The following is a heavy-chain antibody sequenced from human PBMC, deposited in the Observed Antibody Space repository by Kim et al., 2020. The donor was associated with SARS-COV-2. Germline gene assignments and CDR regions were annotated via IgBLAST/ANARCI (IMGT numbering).Heavy chain of an antibody. D-gene: IGHD3-10*01. CDR3: ARDRSSASGSPYDAFDM. CDR1: RFIFSGYE. Sequence: GGSLRLSCAASRFIFSGYEMNWVRQAPGKGLQWLSYINRSGNTIYYADSVTGRFTISRDNVKNSLYLQMNSLRADDTAIYYCARDRSSASGSPYDAFDMWGQGAMVTVSS. J-gene: IGHJ3*02. CDR2: INRSGNTI. V-gene: IGHV3-48*03.